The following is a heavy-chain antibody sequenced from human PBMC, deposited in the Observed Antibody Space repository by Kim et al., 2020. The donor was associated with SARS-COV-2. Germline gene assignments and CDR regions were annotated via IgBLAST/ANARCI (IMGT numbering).Heavy chain of an antibody. J-gene: IGHJ4*02. Sequence: YYAGSVEGRFTHSRDNSKNTLYLQMNSLRAEDPAVYYCAKDSLSGWYYFDYWGQGTLVTVSS. CDR3: AKDSLSGWYYFDY. D-gene: IGHD6-19*01. V-gene: IGHV3-30*02.